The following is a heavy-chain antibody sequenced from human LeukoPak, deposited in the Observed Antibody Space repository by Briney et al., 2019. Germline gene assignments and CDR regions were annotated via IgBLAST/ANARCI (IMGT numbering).Heavy chain of an antibody. Sequence: ASVKVSCKASGYTFTSYDINWVRQATGQGLEWMGWMSPNSGNTGYAQKFQGRVTMTRNTSISTAYMELSSLRSEDTAVYYCARNRAVSDHYYYYCMDVWGKGTTVTISS. V-gene: IGHV1-8*01. J-gene: IGHJ6*03. CDR1: GYTFTSYD. D-gene: IGHD6-19*01. CDR2: MSPNSGNT. CDR3: ARNRAVSDHYYYYCMDV.